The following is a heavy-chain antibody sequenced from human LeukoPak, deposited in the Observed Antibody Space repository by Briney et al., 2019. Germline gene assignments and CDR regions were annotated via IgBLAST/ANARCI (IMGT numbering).Heavy chain of an antibody. J-gene: IGHJ5*02. CDR1: GGTFSSYA. CDR2: IIPIFGTA. V-gene: IGHV1-69*05. D-gene: IGHD3-10*01. CDR3: ARSDRGSNTGFDP. Sequence: EASVKVSCKASGGTFSSYAISWVRQAPGQGLEWMGGIIPIFGTANYAQKFQGRVTITTDESTSTAYMELSSLRSEDTAVYYCARSDRGSNTGFDPWGQGALVTVSS.